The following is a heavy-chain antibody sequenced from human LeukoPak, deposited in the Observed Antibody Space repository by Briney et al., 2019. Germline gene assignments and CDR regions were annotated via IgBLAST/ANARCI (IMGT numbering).Heavy chain of an antibody. V-gene: IGHV1-69*06. D-gene: IGHD3-16*01. Sequence: SVNVSCKASGGSFSSYAITWVRQAPGQGLELMGRIIPIFGTPTYAQKFQGRVTITADMGSSTAYLELTSLTSEDTARYFCAKQGAVRQDYYMDVWGSGTTVTVSS. CDR2: IIPIFGTP. CDR1: GGSFSSYA. J-gene: IGHJ6*03. CDR3: AKQGAVRQDYYMDV.